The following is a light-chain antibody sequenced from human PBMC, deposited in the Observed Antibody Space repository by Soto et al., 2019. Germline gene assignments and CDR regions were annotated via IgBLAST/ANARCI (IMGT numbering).Light chain of an antibody. J-gene: IGLJ3*02. Sequence: QSVLTQPPSVSEAPRQRVTISCSGNSSNIGKNAVNWYQHHPGKAPKLLIYYDDLLPSGVSDRFSGSKSGTSASLAISGLQSDDEGDDYCAAWDDSLNVVLFGGGTKLTVL. V-gene: IGLV1-36*01. CDR2: YDD. CDR3: AAWDDSLNVVL. CDR1: SSNIGKNA.